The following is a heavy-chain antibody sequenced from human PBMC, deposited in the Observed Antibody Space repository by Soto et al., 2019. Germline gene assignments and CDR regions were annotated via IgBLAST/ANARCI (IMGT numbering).Heavy chain of an antibody. V-gene: IGHV4-31*03. CDR3: ARGVLVIPLSYGMDV. D-gene: IGHD2-8*01. Sequence: QVQLQESGPGLVKPSQTVSLTCTVSGESMSSAGYSWNWIRQHPGKGLEWIGTIYYSGSTFSNPSLKSRVSMSLDTSKQQFSLKLTSVTAADTAAYFCARGVLVIPLSYGMDVWGQGTTVTVSS. CDR1: GESMSSAGYS. J-gene: IGHJ6*02. CDR2: IYYSGST.